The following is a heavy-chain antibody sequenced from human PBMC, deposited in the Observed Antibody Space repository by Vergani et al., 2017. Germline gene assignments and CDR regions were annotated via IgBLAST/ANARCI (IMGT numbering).Heavy chain of an antibody. CDR1: GFTFSTYA. CDR2: ISSDGGST. D-gene: IGHD3-22*01. V-gene: IGHV3-23*01. CDR3: AGPQGTSAYYYGGFYY. Sequence: EVQLLESGGGLVPPGGSLRLSCAASGFTFSTYAMTWVRQAPGKGLEWVSTISSDGGSTYYADSVKGRFTISRDNSKNTLSLQMNSLTAEDTAIYYCAGPQGTSAYYYGGFYYWGQGILVTVSS. J-gene: IGHJ4*02.